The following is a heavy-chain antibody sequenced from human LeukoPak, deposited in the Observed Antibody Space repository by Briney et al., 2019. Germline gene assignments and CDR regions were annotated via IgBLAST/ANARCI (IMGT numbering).Heavy chain of an antibody. CDR2: IRYDGSNE. D-gene: IGHD3-10*01. CDR3: AKRITMVRGVITGGVYFGY. CDR1: GFSFSNYV. Sequence: GGSLRLSCATSGFSFSNYVMHWVRQAPGKGLEWVACIRYDGSNEYHADSVKGRFTISRDNSKHTLYLQMNSLRAEDTAVYYCAKRITMVRGVITGGVYFGYWGQGTLVTVSS. V-gene: IGHV3-30*02. J-gene: IGHJ4*02.